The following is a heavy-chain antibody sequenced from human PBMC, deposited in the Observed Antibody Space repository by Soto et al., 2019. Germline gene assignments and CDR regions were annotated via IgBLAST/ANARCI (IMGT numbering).Heavy chain of an antibody. CDR3: ARSEYGGNPVDY. CDR1: GYAFTSYY. Sequence: QVQLVQSGAEVKKPGASVKFSCKASGYAFTSYYMHWVRQAPGQGLEWMGIINPSGGSTSYAQKFQGRVTMTRDTSTRTVYMELSSLRSEDTAVYYCARSEYGGNPVDYWGQGTLVTVSS. V-gene: IGHV1-46*01. J-gene: IGHJ4*02. D-gene: IGHD2-15*01. CDR2: INPSGGST.